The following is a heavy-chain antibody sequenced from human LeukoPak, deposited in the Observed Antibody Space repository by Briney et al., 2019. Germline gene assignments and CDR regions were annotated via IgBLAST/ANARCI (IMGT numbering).Heavy chain of an antibody. CDR3: ARGDNGGNWFDP. CDR1: GFTFSSYG. V-gene: IGHV3-30*03. Sequence: GGSLRLSCAASGFTFSSYGMHWVRQAPGKGLEWVAVISYDGSNKYYADSVKGRFTISRDNSKNTLYLQMNSLRAEDTAVYYCARGDNGGNWFDPWGQGTLVTVSS. CDR2: ISYDGSNK. D-gene: IGHD4-23*01. J-gene: IGHJ5*02.